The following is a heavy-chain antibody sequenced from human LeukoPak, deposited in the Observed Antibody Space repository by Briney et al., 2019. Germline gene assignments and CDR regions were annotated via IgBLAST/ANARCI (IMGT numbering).Heavy chain of an antibody. CDR3: ARHSYNYYGLDV. CDR1: GGSISPYY. CDR2: IYYSGTT. J-gene: IGHJ6*02. Sequence: SETLSLTCTVSGGSISPYYWSWIRQPPGKGLEWIGYIYYSGTTNYNPSLKSRVTMSVDTSNNHLSLRLTSVTAADTALYYCARHSYNYYGLDVWGQGTTVTVSS. V-gene: IGHV4-59*08.